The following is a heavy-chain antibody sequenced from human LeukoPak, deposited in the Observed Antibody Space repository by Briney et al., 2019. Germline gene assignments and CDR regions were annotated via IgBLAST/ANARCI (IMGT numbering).Heavy chain of an antibody. Sequence: GGSLRLSCAASGFTFSSYWMSWVRQAPGKGLEWVANIKQDGSEKYYVDSVKGRFTISRDNAKNSLYLQMNSLRAEDTAVYYCARDIPTYYDYVWGSYRSGAFDIWGQGTMVTVSS. CDR1: GFTFSSYW. V-gene: IGHV3-7*01. CDR2: IKQDGSEK. J-gene: IGHJ3*02. D-gene: IGHD3-16*02. CDR3: ARDIPTYYDYVWGSYRSGAFDI.